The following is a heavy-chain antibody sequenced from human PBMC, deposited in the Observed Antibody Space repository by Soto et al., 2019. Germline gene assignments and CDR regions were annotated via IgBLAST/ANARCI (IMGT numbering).Heavy chain of an antibody. CDR1: GFTFDDYA. CDR2: ISWNSGSI. J-gene: IGHJ3*02. CDR3: AKDTDAVPAAMAMSEGGSAFDI. V-gene: IGHV3-9*01. Sequence: GGSLRLSCAASGFTFDDYAMHWVRQAPGKGLEWVSGISWNSGSIGYADSVKGRFTISRDNAKNSLYLQMNSLRAEDTALYYCAKDTDAVPAAMAMSEGGSAFDIWGQGTMVTVSS. D-gene: IGHD2-2*01.